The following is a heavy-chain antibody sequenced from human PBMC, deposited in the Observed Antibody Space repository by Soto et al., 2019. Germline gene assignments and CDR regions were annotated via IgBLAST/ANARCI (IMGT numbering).Heavy chain of an antibody. J-gene: IGHJ4*02. Sequence: QVQLVESGGGVVRPGRSLRLSCVVSGFTFSSYGMHWVRQAPGKGLEWVAVIPYDGSHTYYADSVKGRFTISRDNSKNTLYLPMDSLRAEDTAVYYCAKLLVLEGEVQDFDYWGQGTLVTVSS. CDR2: IPYDGSHT. CDR1: GFTFSSYG. CDR3: AKLLVLEGEVQDFDY. V-gene: IGHV3-30*18. D-gene: IGHD3-3*01.